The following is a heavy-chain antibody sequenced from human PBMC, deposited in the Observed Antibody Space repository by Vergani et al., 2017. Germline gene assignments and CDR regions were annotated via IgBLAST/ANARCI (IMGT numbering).Heavy chain of an antibody. CDR3: ARGRARSSTSCYTE. Sequence: EVQLVESGGGLVQPGGSLRLSCAASGFTFSSYEMNWVRQAPGKGLEWVSYISSSGSTIYYADSVKGRFTISRDNAKNSLYLQMNSLRAEDTAVYYCARGRARSSTSCYTEWGQGTLVTVSS. V-gene: IGHV3-48*03. D-gene: IGHD2-2*02. CDR2: ISSSGSTI. J-gene: IGHJ4*02. CDR1: GFTFSSYE.